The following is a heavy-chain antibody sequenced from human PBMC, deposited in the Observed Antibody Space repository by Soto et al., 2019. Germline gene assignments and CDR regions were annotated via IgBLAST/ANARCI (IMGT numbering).Heavy chain of an antibody. CDR3: ARDTIPSYYGSGSPFDY. J-gene: IGHJ4*02. CDR2: ISAYNGNT. CDR1: GYTFTSYG. Sequence: ASVKVSCKASGYTFTSYGISWVRQAPGQGLEWMGWISAYNGNTNYAQKLQGRVTMTTDTSTSTAYMELRSLRSDDTAVYYCARDTIPSYYGSGSPFDYWGQGTLVTVSS. D-gene: IGHD3-10*01. V-gene: IGHV1-18*01.